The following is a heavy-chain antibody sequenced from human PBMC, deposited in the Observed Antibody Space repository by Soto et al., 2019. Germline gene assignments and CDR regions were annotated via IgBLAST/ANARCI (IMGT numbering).Heavy chain of an antibody. J-gene: IGHJ4*02. CDR2: VYYSGIT. D-gene: IGHD2-21*01. Sequence: ETLSRTCPVGGLSFVITDCYWELGRQPPGKGLEWIGSVYYSGITYYNPSLKSRVTISVDTSKKQFSLDLSSVTAADTAVYYCVSQVPGIANYFDYWGQGALVTVS. V-gene: IGHV4-39*01. CDR3: VSQVPGIANYFDY. CDR1: GLSFVITDCY.